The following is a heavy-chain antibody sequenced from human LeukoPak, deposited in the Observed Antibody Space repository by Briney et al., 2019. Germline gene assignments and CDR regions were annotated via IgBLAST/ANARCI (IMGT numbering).Heavy chain of an antibody. V-gene: IGHV3-48*03. Sequence: GGSLRLSCAASGFTFSSYGMNWVRQAPGKGLEWVSFISSSGSTKYYADSVKGRFTISRDNAKNSLYLQMNSLRAEDTAVYYCARSLIPYFDYWGQGTLVTLSS. CDR2: ISSSGSTK. CDR3: ARSLIPYFDY. CDR1: GFTFSSYG. J-gene: IGHJ4*02. D-gene: IGHD2-21*01.